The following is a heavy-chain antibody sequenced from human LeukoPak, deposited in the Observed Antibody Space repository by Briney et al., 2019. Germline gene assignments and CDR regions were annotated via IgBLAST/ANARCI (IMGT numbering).Heavy chain of an antibody. V-gene: IGHV3-23*01. D-gene: IGHD6-13*01. Sequence: GGSLRLSCAASGXTFTNFAMSWVRQAPGKGLEWVPGISSSGGSTYYADSVKGRLTISRDNSKNTLYLQMNSLRAEDTAVYYCAKDSISSSWYGGDNWGQGTLVTVSS. CDR2: ISSSGGST. CDR3: AKDSISSSWYGGDN. CDR1: GXTFTNFA. J-gene: IGHJ4*02.